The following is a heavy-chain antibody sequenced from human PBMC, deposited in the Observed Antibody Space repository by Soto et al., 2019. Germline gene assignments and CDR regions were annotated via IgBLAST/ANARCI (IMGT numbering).Heavy chain of an antibody. D-gene: IGHD1-26*01. CDR1: GFTFSSYW. Sequence: GGSLRLSCAASGFTFSSYWMSWVRQAPGKGLEWVANIKQDGSEKYYVDSVKGRFTISRDNAKNSLYLQMNSLRAEDTAVYYCARVRPSNSIVGADAFDIWGQGTMVTVSS. J-gene: IGHJ3*02. CDR2: IKQDGSEK. CDR3: ARVRPSNSIVGADAFDI. V-gene: IGHV3-7*03.